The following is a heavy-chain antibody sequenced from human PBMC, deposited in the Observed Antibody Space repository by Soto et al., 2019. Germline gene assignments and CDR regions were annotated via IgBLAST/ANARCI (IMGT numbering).Heavy chain of an antibody. CDR3: ARAGDSGYDSGEGGYYGIDV. V-gene: IGHV1-8*01. D-gene: IGHD5-12*01. CDR1: GYTFTSYD. J-gene: IGHJ6*02. CDR2: MKPNSGKT. Sequence: QVQLVQSGAEVKKPGASVKVSCKASGYTFTSYDINWVRQATGQGLEWMGWMKPNSGKTGYAQKFQGRVTMTRDTSISTAYMELSSLRSEDTSVYYCARAGDSGYDSGEGGYYGIDVCGQETTVTVS.